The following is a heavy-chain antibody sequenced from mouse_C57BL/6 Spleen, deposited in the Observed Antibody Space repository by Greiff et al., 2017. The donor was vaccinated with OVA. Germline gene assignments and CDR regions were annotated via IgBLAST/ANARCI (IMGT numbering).Heavy chain of an antibody. CDR2: IHPNSGST. CDR3: ARYDITTGGELAY. V-gene: IGHV1-64*01. CDR1: GYTFTSYW. Sequence: QVQLQQSGAELVKPGASVKLSCKASGYTFTSYWMHWVKQRPGQGLEWIGMIHPNSGSTNYNEKFKSKATLTVDKSSSTAYMQLSSLTSEDSAVYYCARYDITTGGELAYWGQGTLVTVSA. D-gene: IGHD1-1*01. J-gene: IGHJ3*01.